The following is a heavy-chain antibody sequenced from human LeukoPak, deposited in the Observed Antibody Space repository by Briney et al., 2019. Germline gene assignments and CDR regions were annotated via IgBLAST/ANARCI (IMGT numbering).Heavy chain of an antibody. CDR2: ISSSSSYI. J-gene: IGHJ4*02. D-gene: IGHD5-24*01. V-gene: IGHV3-21*01. CDR3: ARGPRDGYKIPDY. Sequence: PGGSLRLSCAASGFTFSSYSMNWVRQAPGKGLEWVSSISSSSSYIYYADSVKGRFTISRDNAKNSLYLQMNSLRAEDTAVYYCARGPRDGYKIPDYWGQGTLVTVSS. CDR1: GFTFSSYS.